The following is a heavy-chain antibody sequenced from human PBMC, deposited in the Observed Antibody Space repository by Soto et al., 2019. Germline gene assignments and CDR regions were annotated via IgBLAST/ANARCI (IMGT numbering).Heavy chain of an antibody. J-gene: IGHJ5*02. D-gene: IGHD2-2*01. V-gene: IGHV4-39*01. CDR1: GGSISSSSYY. Sequence: SETLSLTCTVSGGSISSSSYYWGWIRQPPGKGLEWIGSIYYSGSTYYNPSLKSRVTISVDTSRNQFSLKLSSVTAADTAVYYCARRVVLVPAATIYGNWFDPWGQGTLVTVSS. CDR2: IYYSGST. CDR3: ARRVVLVPAATIYGNWFDP.